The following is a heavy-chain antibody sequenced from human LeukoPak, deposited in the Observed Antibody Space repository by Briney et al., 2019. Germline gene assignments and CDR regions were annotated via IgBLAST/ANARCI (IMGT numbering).Heavy chain of an antibody. J-gene: IGHJ4*02. CDR2: ISSSSSYI. CDR3: ARPLTIFGVVTAFDY. V-gene: IGHV3-21*01. Sequence: GGSLRLSCAASGFTFSSYSMNWVRQAPGKGLEWVSSISSSSSYIYYADSVKGRFTISRDNAKNSLYLQMNSLRAEDTAVYYCARPLTIFGVVTAFDYWGQGTPVTVSS. CDR1: GFTFSSYS. D-gene: IGHD3-3*01.